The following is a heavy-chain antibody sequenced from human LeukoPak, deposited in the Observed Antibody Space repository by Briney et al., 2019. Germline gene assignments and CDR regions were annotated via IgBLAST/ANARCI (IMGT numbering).Heavy chain of an antibody. D-gene: IGHD3-16*01. V-gene: IGHV1-2*02. CDR2: INPNSGDT. Sequence: ASVKVSCKASGYTFTGYYMHWVPQAPGQGLEWMGWINPNSGDTKYSQKFQGRVTMTRDTSIRTAYMELTRLRSDDTAVYYCATQRGSYLWGTDFDYWGQGTLVTVSS. J-gene: IGHJ4*02. CDR3: ATQRGSYLWGTDFDY. CDR1: GYTFTGYY.